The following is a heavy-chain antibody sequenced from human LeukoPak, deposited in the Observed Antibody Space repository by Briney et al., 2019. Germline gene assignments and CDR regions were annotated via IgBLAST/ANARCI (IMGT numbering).Heavy chain of an antibody. CDR1: GFTFSKYA. CDR3: TKGLYGSGSSPDF. Sequence: GGSLRLSCAASGFTFSKYAMTWVRQAPGKGLEWVSGISGSDSSTYYADSVKGRLTISRDNGKNSLYLQMNSLRAEDTAVYYCTKGLYGSGSSPDFWGQGTLVIVSA. CDR2: ISGSDSST. V-gene: IGHV3-23*01. D-gene: IGHD3-10*01. J-gene: IGHJ4*02.